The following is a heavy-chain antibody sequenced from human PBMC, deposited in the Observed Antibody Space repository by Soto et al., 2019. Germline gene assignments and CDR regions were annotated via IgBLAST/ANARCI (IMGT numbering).Heavy chain of an antibody. CDR1: GFSFSSYW. V-gene: IGHV3-7*01. CDR3: AGRHPSITW. D-gene: IGHD1-20*01. J-gene: IGHJ4*02. CDR2: IKQDGGET. Sequence: VQLVESGGGLVQPGGSLRLSCAASGFSFSSYWMNWVRQAPGKGLEWVASIKQDGGETYYVDSVKGRFTISRDNAKRCLYLQMNSLRVEDRAVYYCAGRHPSITWWGQGTLVSVSS.